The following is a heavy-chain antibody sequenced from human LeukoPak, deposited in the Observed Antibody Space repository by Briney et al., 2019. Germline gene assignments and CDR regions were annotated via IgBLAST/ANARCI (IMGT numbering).Heavy chain of an antibody. CDR3: AKDRGSIAVAGTPDY. J-gene: IGHJ4*02. CDR2: ISYDGSNK. CDR1: GFTFSSYG. V-gene: IGHV3-30*18. D-gene: IGHD6-19*01. Sequence: GGSLRLSCAASGFTFSSYGMHWVRQAPGKGLEWVAVISYDGSNKYYADSVKGRFTISRDNSKNTLYLQMNSLRAEDTAVYYCAKDRGSIAVAGTPDYWGQGTLVTVSS.